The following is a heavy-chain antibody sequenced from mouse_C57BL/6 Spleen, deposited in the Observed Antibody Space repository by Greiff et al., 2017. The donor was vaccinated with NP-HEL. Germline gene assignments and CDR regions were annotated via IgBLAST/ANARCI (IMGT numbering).Heavy chain of an antibody. D-gene: IGHD1-1*01. Sequence: EVQLQQSGPELVKPGASVKISCKASGYTFTDYYMNWVKQSHGKSLEWIGDINPNNGGTSYNQKFKGKATLTVDKSSSTAYMELRSLTSEDSAVYYGARPYYGSPSFAYWGQGTLVTVSA. CDR2: INPNNGGT. V-gene: IGHV1-26*01. J-gene: IGHJ3*01. CDR1: GYTFTDYY. CDR3: ARPYYGSPSFAY.